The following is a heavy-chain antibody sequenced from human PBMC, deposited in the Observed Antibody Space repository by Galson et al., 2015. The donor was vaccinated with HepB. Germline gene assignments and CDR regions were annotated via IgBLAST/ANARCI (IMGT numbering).Heavy chain of an antibody. CDR1: GGSISNYH. CDR3: ARTGYGDHFDY. Sequence: ETLSLTCIVSGGSISNYHWCWVRQPPGKALEFVGYIHYTGSTNYNPSFKSRVTISLDTPNNQFSLKLTSVTAADTAVYYCARTGYGDHFDYWGQGTLVTVSS. J-gene: IGHJ4*02. V-gene: IGHV4-59*01. D-gene: IGHD4-17*01. CDR2: IHYTGST.